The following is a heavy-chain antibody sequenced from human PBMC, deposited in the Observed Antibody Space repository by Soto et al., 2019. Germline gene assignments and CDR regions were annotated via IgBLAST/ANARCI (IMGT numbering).Heavy chain of an antibody. CDR1: GFTFSSYW. CDR2: IKQDGSEK. D-gene: IGHD2-8*01. CDR3: ARDISYIVLMVYLPYYYYYMDV. J-gene: IGHJ6*03. Sequence: GGSLRLSCAASGFTFSSYWMSWVRQAPGKGLEWVANIKQDGSEKYYVDSVKGRFTISRDNAKNSLYLQMNSLRAEDTAVYYCARDISYIVLMVYLPYYYYYMDVWGKGTTVTVSS. V-gene: IGHV3-7*01.